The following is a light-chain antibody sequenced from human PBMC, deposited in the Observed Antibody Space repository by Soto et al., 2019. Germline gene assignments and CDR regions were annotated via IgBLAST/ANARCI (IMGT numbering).Light chain of an antibody. CDR3: CSYAGSSTPYV. CDR2: EVS. V-gene: IGLV2-23*02. Sequence: QSALTQPASVAGSPGKSITISSTATSRDVGSYNLVSWYQQHSGKAPKLMIYEVSKRPSGVSNRFSGSKSGNTASLTISGLQAEDEADYYCCSYAGSSTPYVFGTGTKLTVL. J-gene: IGLJ1*01. CDR1: SRDVGSYNL.